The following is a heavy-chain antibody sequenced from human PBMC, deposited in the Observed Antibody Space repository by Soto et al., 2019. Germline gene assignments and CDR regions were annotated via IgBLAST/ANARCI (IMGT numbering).Heavy chain of an antibody. CDR1: GLTFSSYA. CDR3: ARENGATRAFDI. CDR2: ISYDGSNK. D-gene: IGHD1-26*01. V-gene: IGHV3-30-3*01. Sequence: GGSLRLSCAASGLTFSSYAMHWVRQAPGKGLEWVAVISYDGSNKYYADSVKGRFTISRDNSKNTLYLQMNSLRAEDTAVYYCARENGATRAFDIWGQGTMVTVSS. J-gene: IGHJ3*02.